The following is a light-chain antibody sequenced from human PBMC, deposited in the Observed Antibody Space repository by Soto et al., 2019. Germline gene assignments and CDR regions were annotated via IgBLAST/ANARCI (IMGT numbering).Light chain of an antibody. CDR1: QGIINY. CDR3: QKYHSAPYS. J-gene: IGKJ2*01. Sequence: DIQMTQFPSSLSASIGDRVTITCRASQGIINYLAWYQQKPGKVPKLLISAASTLQPGVPSRFSGSGSGTDFTLTISSLQPEDVATYYCQKYHSAPYSFGQGTKLEIK. CDR2: AAS. V-gene: IGKV1-27*01.